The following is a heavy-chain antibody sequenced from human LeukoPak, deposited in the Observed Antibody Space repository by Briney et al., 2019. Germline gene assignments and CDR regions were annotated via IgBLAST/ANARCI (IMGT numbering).Heavy chain of an antibody. CDR2: MNPNSGNT. J-gene: IGHJ6*02. D-gene: IGHD5-18*01. V-gene: IGHV1-8*01. CDR1: GYTFTSYD. Sequence: GASVKVSCKASGYTFTSYDINWVRQATGQGLEWMGWMNPNSGNTGYAQKFQGRVTMTRNTSISTAYMELSSLRSEDTAVYYCAREKDTAMALYGMDVWGQGTTVTVSS. CDR3: AREKDTAMALYGMDV.